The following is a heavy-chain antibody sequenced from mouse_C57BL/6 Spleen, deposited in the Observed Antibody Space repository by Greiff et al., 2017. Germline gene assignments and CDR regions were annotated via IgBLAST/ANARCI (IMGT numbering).Heavy chain of an antibody. Sequence: QVQLQQSGPGLVQPSQSLSITCTVSGFSLTSYGVHWVRQSPGKGLEWLGVIWRGGSTDYNAAFMYRLSITKDNSKSQVFFKMSSLQADDTAVYYCAKSEGISGTEFAYWGQGTLVTVSA. V-gene: IGHV2-5*01. J-gene: IGHJ3*01. D-gene: IGHD3-3*01. CDR1: GFSLTSYG. CDR2: IWRGGST. CDR3: AKSEGISGTEFAY.